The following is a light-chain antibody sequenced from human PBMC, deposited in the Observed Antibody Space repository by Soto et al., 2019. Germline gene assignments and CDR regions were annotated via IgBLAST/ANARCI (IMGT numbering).Light chain of an antibody. CDR2: DVS. J-gene: IGLJ2*01. Sequence: QSALTQPASVSGSPGQSITISCTGTSSDVGGYNYVSWYQQHPGKAPKLMIYDVSNRPSGVSNRFSGSKSGNTASLTISGXXXXXXXXXXCXSYTSSSTLYVVFGGGTKL. V-gene: IGLV2-14*01. CDR1: SSDVGGYNY. CDR3: XSYTSSSTLYVV.